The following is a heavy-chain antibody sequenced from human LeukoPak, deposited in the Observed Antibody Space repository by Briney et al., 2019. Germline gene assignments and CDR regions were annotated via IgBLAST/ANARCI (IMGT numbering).Heavy chain of an antibody. CDR2: IYYSGST. D-gene: IGHD3-10*01. J-gene: IGHJ4*02. V-gene: IGHV4-59*01. Sequence: SETLSLTCTVSGGSISSYYWSWIRQPPGKGLEWIGYIYYSGSTNYNPSLKSRVTISVDTSKNQFSLRLSSVSAADTAVYYCARGRGFGEFGGQGTLVTVSS. CDR3: ARGRGFGEF. CDR1: GGSISSYY.